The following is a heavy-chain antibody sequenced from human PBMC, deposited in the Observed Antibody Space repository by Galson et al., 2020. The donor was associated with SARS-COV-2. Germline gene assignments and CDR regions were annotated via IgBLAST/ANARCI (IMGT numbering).Heavy chain of an antibody. CDR2: IIPIFGTA. Sequence: SVKVSCKASGGTFSSYAISWVRQAPGQGLEWMGGIIPIFGTANYAQKFQGRVTITADESTSTAYMELSSLRSEDTAVYYCARAKYDSSGSLMPSNNGHYYYGMDVWGQGTTVTVSS. D-gene: IGHD3-22*01. J-gene: IGHJ6*02. V-gene: IGHV1-69*13. CDR3: ARAKYDSSGSLMPSNNGHYYYGMDV. CDR1: GGTFSSYA.